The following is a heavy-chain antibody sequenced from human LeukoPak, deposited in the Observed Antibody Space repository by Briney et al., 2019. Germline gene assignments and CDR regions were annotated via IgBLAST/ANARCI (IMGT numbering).Heavy chain of an antibody. CDR3: ARVRVVITPEVFDY. CDR2: IYYSGST. D-gene: IGHD3-22*01. J-gene: IGHJ4*02. Sequence: SETLSLTCTVSGGSISSSSYYWGWIRQPPGKGLEWIESIYYSGSTYYNPSLKSRVTISVDTSKNQFSLKLSSVTAADTAVYYCARVRVVITPEVFDYWGQGTLVTVSS. V-gene: IGHV4-39*01. CDR1: GGSISSSSYY.